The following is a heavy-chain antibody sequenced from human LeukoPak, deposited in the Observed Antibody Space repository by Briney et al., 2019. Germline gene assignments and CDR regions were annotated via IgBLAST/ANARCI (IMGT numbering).Heavy chain of an antibody. Sequence: GGSLRLSCVASGFTFSSYSMNWVRQAPGKGLEWVSSISSSSSYIYYADSVKGRFTISRDNAKNSLYLQMNSLRAEYTAVYYCARDLTTVTTTLDYWGQGTLVTVSS. J-gene: IGHJ4*02. V-gene: IGHV3-21*01. CDR1: GFTFSSYS. D-gene: IGHD4-17*01. CDR3: ARDLTTVTTTLDY. CDR2: ISSSSSYI.